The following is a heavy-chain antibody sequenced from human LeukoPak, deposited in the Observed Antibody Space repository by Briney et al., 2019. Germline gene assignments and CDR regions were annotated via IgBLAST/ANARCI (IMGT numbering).Heavy chain of an antibody. J-gene: IGHJ5*02. V-gene: IGHV3-30*04. CDR2: ISYRGRDK. CDR3: TKERGGGGRRINLMVGGYGP. D-gene: IGHD3-22*01. CDR1: GFTFSGFA. Sequence: GGSLRLSCAGSGFTFSGFAMHWVRQAPGKGLEWVAAISYRGRDKYYADAVSGRFTISRDNSKNTLHLEMNSLRTDDTAVYYCTKERGGGGRRINLMVGGYGPWGQGTQVTVSS.